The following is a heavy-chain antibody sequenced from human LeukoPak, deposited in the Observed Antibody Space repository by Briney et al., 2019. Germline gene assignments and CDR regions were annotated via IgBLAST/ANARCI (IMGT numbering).Heavy chain of an antibody. CDR1: GYTFTTYA. D-gene: IGHD2-21*01. Sequence: ASVKVSCKASGYTFTTYAISWVRQAPGQGLEWMGWISAYYGNTTYAQKFQGRVTMTTDTSTSTAYMELRSLRSDDTAVYYCARVRSGDPDYWGQGTLVTVSS. CDR2: ISAYYGNT. V-gene: IGHV1-18*01. CDR3: ARVRSGDPDY. J-gene: IGHJ4*02.